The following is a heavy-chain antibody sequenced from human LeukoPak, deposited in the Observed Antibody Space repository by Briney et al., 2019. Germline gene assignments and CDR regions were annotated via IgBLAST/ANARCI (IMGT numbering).Heavy chain of an antibody. J-gene: IGHJ2*01. Sequence: PGRSLRLSCAASGFTFSSYAMHWVRQASGKGLEWVGRIRSKANSYATAYAASVKGRFTISRDDSKNTAYLQMNSLKTEDTAVYYCTRPWEVTTDWYFDLWGRGTLVTVSS. CDR3: TRPWEVTTDWYFDL. D-gene: IGHD4-17*01. V-gene: IGHV3-73*01. CDR1: GFTFSSYA. CDR2: IRSKANSYAT.